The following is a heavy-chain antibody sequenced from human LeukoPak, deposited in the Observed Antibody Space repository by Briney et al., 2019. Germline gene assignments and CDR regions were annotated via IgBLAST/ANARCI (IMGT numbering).Heavy chain of an antibody. CDR2: IYYSGST. CDR1: GGSISSGGYY. CDR3: ARHDYSYYYYYGMDV. J-gene: IGHJ6*02. D-gene: IGHD4-11*01. V-gene: IGHV4-31*03. Sequence: SETLSLTCTVPGGSISSGGYYWSWIRQHPGKGLEWIGYIYYSGSTYYNPSLKSRVTISVDTSKNQFSLKLSSVTAADTTVYYCARHDYSYYYYYGMDVWGQGTTVTVSS.